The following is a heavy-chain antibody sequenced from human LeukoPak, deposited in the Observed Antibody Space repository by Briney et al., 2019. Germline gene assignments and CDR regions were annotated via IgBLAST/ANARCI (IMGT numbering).Heavy chain of an antibody. V-gene: IGHV3-30*02. CDR1: GFTFSSYG. Sequence: GGSLRLSCAASGFTFSSYGMHWVRQAPGKGLEWVAFIRYDGSNKYYADSVKGRFTISRDNSKNTLYLQMNSLRAEDTAVYYCARDSSVAYYYDSSGHGAFDIWGQGTMVTVSS. CDR2: IRYDGSNK. D-gene: IGHD3-22*01. CDR3: ARDSSVAYYYDSSGHGAFDI. J-gene: IGHJ3*02.